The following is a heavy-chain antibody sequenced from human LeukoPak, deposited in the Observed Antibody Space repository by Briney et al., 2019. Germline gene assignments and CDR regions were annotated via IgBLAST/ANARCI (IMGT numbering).Heavy chain of an antibody. D-gene: IGHD4-17*01. CDR2: ICYSGST. Sequence: SETLSLTCTVSGGSISSYYWNWIRQPPGKGLEWIGYICYSGSTNYNPSLKSRVTISVDTSKNQFSLKLNSVTAADTAVYYCARLDYGTLAAGFDPWGQGTLVTVSS. CDR1: GGSISSYY. V-gene: IGHV4-59*01. CDR3: ARLDYGTLAAGFDP. J-gene: IGHJ5*02.